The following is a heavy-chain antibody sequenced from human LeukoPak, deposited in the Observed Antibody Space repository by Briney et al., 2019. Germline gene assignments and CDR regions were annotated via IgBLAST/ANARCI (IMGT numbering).Heavy chain of an antibody. Sequence: GVSRKISCQVSGYLFTHYWIGWVRPMPGKGLESMGIIYPAGYPTTNSPSFQGQVTISADKSISSVYLQWSSLTAADTAMNYCARQSRAGSKTRGYYFDYWGQGTLVTVCS. CDR2: IYPAGYPT. V-gene: IGHV5-51*01. CDR3: ARQSRAGSKTRGYYFDY. D-gene: IGHD3-10*01. CDR1: GYLFTHYW. J-gene: IGHJ4*02.